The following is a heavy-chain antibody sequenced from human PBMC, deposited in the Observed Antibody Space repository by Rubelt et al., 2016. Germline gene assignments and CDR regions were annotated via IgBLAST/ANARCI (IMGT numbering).Heavy chain of an antibody. V-gene: IGHV4-59*09. CDR2: IYYSGST. J-gene: IGHJ3*02. Sequence: GSIYYSGSTNYNPSLKSRVTISVDTSKNQFSLKLSSVTAADTAVYYCTTGGTFYKPGLRYFDWLLRPNDAFDIWGQGTMVTVSS. D-gene: IGHD3-9*01. CDR3: TTGGTFYKPGLRYFDWLLRPNDAFDI.